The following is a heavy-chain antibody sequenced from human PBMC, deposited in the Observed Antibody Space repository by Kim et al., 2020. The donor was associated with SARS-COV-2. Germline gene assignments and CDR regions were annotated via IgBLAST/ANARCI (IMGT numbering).Heavy chain of an antibody. CDR2: MNTDSSEK. J-gene: IGHJ3*02. V-gene: IGHV3-7*01. Sequence: GGSLRLSCAASGFTFSDYWMSWVRQAPGKGLEWVAGMNTDSSEKYYVDSVKGRFTISRDNAKNSLYLQMRSLRAEDTALYYCVRDPSFGAFDISGQGSVV. D-gene: IGHD3-16*01. CDR3: VRDPSFGAFDI. CDR1: GFTFSDYW.